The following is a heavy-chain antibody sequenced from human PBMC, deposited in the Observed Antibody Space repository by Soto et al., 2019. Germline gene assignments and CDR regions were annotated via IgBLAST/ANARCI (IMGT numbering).Heavy chain of an antibody. CDR2: INHSGST. CDR3: AREDYGDYVRDY. D-gene: IGHD4-17*01. CDR1: GGSFSGYY. V-gene: IGHV4-34*01. J-gene: IGHJ4*02. Sequence: QVQLQQWGAGLLKPSETLSLTCAVYGGSFSGYYWSWIRQPPGKGREWIGEINHSGSTNYNPSLKSRVTISVDTSKNQFSLKLSSVTAADTAVYYCAREDYGDYVRDYWGQGTLVTVSS.